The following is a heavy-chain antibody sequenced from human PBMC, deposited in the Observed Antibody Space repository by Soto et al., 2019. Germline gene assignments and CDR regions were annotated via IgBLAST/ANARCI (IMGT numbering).Heavy chain of an antibody. D-gene: IGHD3-3*01. CDR2: ISGSDGTT. J-gene: IGHJ4*02. V-gene: IGHV3-23*01. Sequence: GGSLRLSCAASGFSFCSYALSWVRQAPGKGLEWVSTISGSDGTTFYADSVKGRFSISRDTSQSTLYLQMNSLRADDTAMYYCARWSYLDYWGQGTRVTVSS. CDR1: GFSFCSYA. CDR3: ARWSYLDY.